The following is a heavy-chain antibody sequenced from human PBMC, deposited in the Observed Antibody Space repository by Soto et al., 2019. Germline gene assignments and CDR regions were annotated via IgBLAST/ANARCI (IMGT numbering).Heavy chain of an antibody. Sequence: QVQLQESGPGLVKPSQTLSLTCTVSGGSISSGDYYWSWIRQPPGKGLEWIGYIYYSGSTYYNPSLKSRLSISVDTSKNQCSLKFSSVTAADTAVYYCASSLWGYSYEEWGQGTLVTVSS. CDR1: GGSISSGDYY. CDR3: ASSLWGYSYEE. V-gene: IGHV4-30-4*01. CDR2: IYYSGST. D-gene: IGHD5-18*01. J-gene: IGHJ4*02.